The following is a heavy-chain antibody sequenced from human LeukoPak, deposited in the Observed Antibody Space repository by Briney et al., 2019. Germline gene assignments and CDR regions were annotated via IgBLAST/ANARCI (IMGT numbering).Heavy chain of an antibody. CDR1: GGSISSGSYY. Sequence: PSETLSLTCTVSGGSISSGSYYWSWIRQPAGKGLECIGRIYTSGSTNYNPSLKSRVTISVDTSKNQFSLNLSSVTAADTAVYYCARDRRDWGQGTLVTVSS. V-gene: IGHV4-61*02. J-gene: IGHJ4*02. CDR3: ARDRRD. CDR2: IYTSGST.